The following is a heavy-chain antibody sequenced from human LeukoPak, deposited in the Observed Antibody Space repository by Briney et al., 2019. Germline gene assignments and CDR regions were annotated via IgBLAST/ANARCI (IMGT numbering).Heavy chain of an antibody. V-gene: IGHV3-21*01. D-gene: IGHD3-22*01. Sequence: GGSLRLSCAASGFTFSSYSMNWVRQAPGKGLEWVSSISSSSSYIYYADSVKGRFTISRDNAKNSLYLQMNSLRAEDTAVYYCARALGIHYYDSSGYYSPEWFDPWGQGTLVTVSS. CDR1: GFTFSSYS. CDR3: ARALGIHYYDSSGYYSPEWFDP. CDR2: ISSSSSYI. J-gene: IGHJ5*02.